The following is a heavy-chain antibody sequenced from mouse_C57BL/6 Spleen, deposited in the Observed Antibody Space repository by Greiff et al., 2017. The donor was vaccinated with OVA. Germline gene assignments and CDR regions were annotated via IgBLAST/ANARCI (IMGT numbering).Heavy chain of an antibody. J-gene: IGHJ3*01. CDR3: ARSYYYGSSPAWFAY. D-gene: IGHD1-1*01. CDR1: DYTFTSYW. V-gene: IGHV1-52*01. CDR2: IDPSDSET. Sequence: VQLQQPGAELVRPGSSVKLSCKASDYTFTSYWMHWVKQRPIQGLEWIGNIDPSDSETHYNQKFKDKATLTVDKSSSTAYMQLSSLTSEDSAVYYCARSYYYGSSPAWFAYWGQGTLVTVSA.